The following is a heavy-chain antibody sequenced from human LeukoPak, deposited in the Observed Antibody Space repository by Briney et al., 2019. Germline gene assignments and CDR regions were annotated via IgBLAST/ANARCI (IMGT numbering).Heavy chain of an antibody. D-gene: IGHD4-23*01. V-gene: IGHV3-23*01. CDR3: ARNYGGNYLYYFDY. Sequence: GGSLRLSCAASGFTFSSYAMSWVRQAPGKGLEWVSTISATGASTSYADSVKGRFTISRDNSKTTLHLQMNSLKADDTAVHYCARNYGGNYLYYFDYWGQGTLVTVSS. CDR2: ISATGAST. J-gene: IGHJ4*02. CDR1: GFTFSSYA.